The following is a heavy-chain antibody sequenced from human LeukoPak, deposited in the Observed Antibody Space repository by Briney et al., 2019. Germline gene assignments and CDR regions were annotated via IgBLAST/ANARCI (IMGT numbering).Heavy chain of an antibody. V-gene: IGHV4-39*01. D-gene: IGHD2-8*01. CDR1: GSSISSSSYY. CDR2: IYYSGST. J-gene: IGHJ4*02. CDR3: ASLHAYFDY. Sequence: SETLSLTCTVSGSSISSSSYYWGWIRQPPGKGLEWIGSIYYSGSTYYNPSLKSRVTISVDTSKNQFSLKLSSVTAADTAVYYCASLHAYFDYWGQGTLVTVSS.